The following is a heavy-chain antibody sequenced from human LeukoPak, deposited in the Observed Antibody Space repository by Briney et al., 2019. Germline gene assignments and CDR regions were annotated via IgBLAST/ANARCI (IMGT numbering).Heavy chain of an antibody. CDR1: GGSISGHS. CDR2: ILTSGSS. J-gene: IGHJ4*02. D-gene: IGHD6-19*01. Sequence: SETLSLTCTVSGGSISGHSWTWIRQSAGKGLEWIGRILTSGSSNYNPSPKSRVTMSVDTSKNRFSLKLSSVTAADTAVYYCARGGSQQWLVDYWGQGTLVTVSS. V-gene: IGHV4-4*07. CDR3: ARGGSQQWLVDY.